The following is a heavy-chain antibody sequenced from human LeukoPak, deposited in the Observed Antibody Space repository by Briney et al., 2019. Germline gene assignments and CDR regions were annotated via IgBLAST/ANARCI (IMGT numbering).Heavy chain of an antibody. V-gene: IGHV1-2*02. CDR3: ARGGAVTIVAAIFSKWFDP. Sequence: ASVKLSCKASGYTFTGYYIHWVRQAPGRGLEWIGWINPNSGGTDYEQNLQGRVTMTRDTSISTVYMELTRLRSDDTATYYCARGGAVTIVAAIFSKWFDPWGQGTLVTVSS. CDR1: GYTFTGYY. D-gene: IGHD3-3*01. CDR2: INPNSGGT. J-gene: IGHJ5*02.